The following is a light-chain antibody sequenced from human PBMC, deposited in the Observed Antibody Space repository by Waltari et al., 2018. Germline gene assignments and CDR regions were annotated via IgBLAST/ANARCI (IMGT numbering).Light chain of an antibody. CDR3: GSYSTNTLPWI. CDR1: SRDVGGFRA. CDR2: DVF. J-gene: IGLJ2*01. V-gene: IGLV2-14*01. Sequence: QSALIQPASESGSPGQSITISCSGSSRDVGGFRAVSCYQQHPGKAPNMIIFDVFNRPSGVSLRFSGSKSGSTASLTISDLQTEDEADYYCGSYSTNTLPWIFGGGTKVTVL.